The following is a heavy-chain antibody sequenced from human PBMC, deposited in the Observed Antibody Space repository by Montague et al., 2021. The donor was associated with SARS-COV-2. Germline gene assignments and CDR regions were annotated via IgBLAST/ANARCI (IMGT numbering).Heavy chain of an antibody. D-gene: IGHD3-22*01. CDR3: AGDTYYYDTSRYYTDF. CDR1: GFTFKDYY. Sequence: SLRLSCAASGFTFKDYYMSWIRQAPGKGLEWISYISGSGSKTNYADSVKGRFTISRDNAKNSLFLQMNDLRAEDSAVYFCAGDTYYYDTSRYYTDFWGQGTLVSVSS. CDR2: ISGSGSKT. V-gene: IGHV3-11*05. J-gene: IGHJ4*02.